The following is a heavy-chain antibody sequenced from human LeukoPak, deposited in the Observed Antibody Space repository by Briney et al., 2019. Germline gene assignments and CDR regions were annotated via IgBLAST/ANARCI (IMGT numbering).Heavy chain of an antibody. CDR3: VRGHPEMTCGDGACFYS. CDR1: GFTFSSYS. D-gene: IGHD2-8*01. Sequence: TGGSLRLSCAASGFTFSSYSMNWVRQSPRKGLEWVANIKQDGSDKYYVDSVKGRFTISRDNANNSLYLHMDTLRAEDTAVYYCVRGHPEMTCGDGACFYSWGRGTLVTVSS. V-gene: IGHV3-7*01. J-gene: IGHJ5*02. CDR2: IKQDGSDK.